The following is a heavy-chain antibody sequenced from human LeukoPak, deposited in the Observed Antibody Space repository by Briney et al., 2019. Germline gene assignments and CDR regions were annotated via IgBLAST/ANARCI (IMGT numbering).Heavy chain of an antibody. D-gene: IGHD1-26*01. CDR1: GYTFTGYY. CDR2: INPNSGGT. CDR3: ATGLGRFDAFDI. J-gene: IGHJ3*02. Sequence: ASVKVSCKASGYTFTGYYMHWVRQAPGQGLEWMGWINPNSGGTNYAQKFQGRVTMTRDTSLSTAYMELSRLRSDDTAVYYCATGLGRFDAFDIWGQGTMVTVSS. V-gene: IGHV1-2*02.